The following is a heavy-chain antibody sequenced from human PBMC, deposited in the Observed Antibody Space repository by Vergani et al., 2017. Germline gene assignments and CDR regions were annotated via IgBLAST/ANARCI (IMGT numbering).Heavy chain of an antibody. CDR1: GFTVSSNY. CDR2: IYSGGST. V-gene: IGHV3-53*01. Sequence: EVQLVESGGGLVQPGGSLRLSCAASGFTVSSNYMSWVRQAPGKGLEWVSVIYSGGSTYYADSVKGRFTISRDNSKNTLYLQMNSLRAEDTAVYYCARDTNDFWSGYYSRDVVSRASGFDPWGQGTLVTVSS. D-gene: IGHD3-3*01. J-gene: IGHJ5*02. CDR3: ARDTNDFWSGYYSRDVVSRASGFDP.